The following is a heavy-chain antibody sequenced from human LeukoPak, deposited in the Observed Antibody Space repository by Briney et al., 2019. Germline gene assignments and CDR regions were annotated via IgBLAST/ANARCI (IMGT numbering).Heavy chain of an antibody. J-gene: IGHJ4*02. CDR1: GGTFSSYA. Sequence: SVKVSCKASGGTFSSYAISWVRQAPGQGLEWMGGIIPIFGTANYAQKFQGRVTITADESTSTAYMELSSLRSEDTAVYYCARDVHYGDYSSGYWGQGTLVTVYS. CDR3: ARDVHYGDYSSGY. D-gene: IGHD4-17*01. V-gene: IGHV1-69*13. CDR2: IIPIFGTA.